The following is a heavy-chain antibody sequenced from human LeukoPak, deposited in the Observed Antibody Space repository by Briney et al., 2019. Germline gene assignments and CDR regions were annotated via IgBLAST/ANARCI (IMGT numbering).Heavy chain of an antibody. Sequence: GGSLRLSCAASGVTFSSYWMSWVRQAPGKGLEWVANIKQDGSEKYYVDSVKGRFTISRDNAKNSLYLQMNSLRAEDTAVYYCASDRIQLWFQNHYFDYWGQGPLVTVSS. CDR1: GVTFSSYW. V-gene: IGHV3-7*03. CDR3: ASDRIQLWFQNHYFDY. D-gene: IGHD5-18*01. CDR2: IKQDGSEK. J-gene: IGHJ4*02.